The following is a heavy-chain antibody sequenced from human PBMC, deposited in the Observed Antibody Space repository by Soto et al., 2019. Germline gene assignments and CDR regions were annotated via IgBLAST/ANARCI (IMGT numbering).Heavy chain of an antibody. Sequence: QVQLQESGPGLVKPSETLSLNCTVSGGSISSFYWSWVRQTPGKGLEWIGYISYSGSTNYNPSLNSRVTISVDTSKKQFSLKLTSMTTADTAVYYCTRRQGSYLDQWGQGTLVTVSS. D-gene: IGHD2-15*01. V-gene: IGHV4-59*01. J-gene: IGHJ4*02. CDR2: ISYSGST. CDR3: TRRQGSYLDQ. CDR1: GGSISSFY.